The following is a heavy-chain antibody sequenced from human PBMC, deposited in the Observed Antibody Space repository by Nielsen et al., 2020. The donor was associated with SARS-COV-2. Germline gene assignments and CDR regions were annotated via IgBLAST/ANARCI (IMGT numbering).Heavy chain of an antibody. CDR3: ARDISKAARVLYYYGMDV. J-gene: IGHJ6*02. CDR1: GYSFTSHS. CDR2: INTYPGNS. V-gene: IGHV7-4-1*02. D-gene: IGHD6-6*01. Sequence: ASEQVSCKASGYSFTSHSMNLVRQAPGQALEWTGLINTYPGNSTYAQGFTARFDFSLDTSVSTAYLQISSLKAEDTAVYYCARDISKAARVLYYYGMDVWGQGTTVTVSS.